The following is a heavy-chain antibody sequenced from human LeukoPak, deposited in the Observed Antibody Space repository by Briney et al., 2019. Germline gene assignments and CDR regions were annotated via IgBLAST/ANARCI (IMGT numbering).Heavy chain of an antibody. CDR2: IYTSGST. CDR3: ASLNFRYSGSPMPI. CDR1: GGSISSSSYY. Sequence: SETLSLTCTVSGGSISSSSYYWSWIRQPAGKGLEWIGRIYTSGSTNYNPSLKSRVTISVDTSKNQFSLKLSSVTAADTAVYYCASLNFRYSGSPMPIWGQGTMVTVSS. D-gene: IGHD1-26*01. J-gene: IGHJ3*02. V-gene: IGHV4-61*02.